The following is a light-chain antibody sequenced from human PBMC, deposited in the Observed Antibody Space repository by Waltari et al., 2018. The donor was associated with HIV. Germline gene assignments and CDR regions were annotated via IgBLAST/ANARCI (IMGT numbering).Light chain of an antibody. CDR2: GAS. CDR3: QQYNNWAPST. CDR1: QSVSSN. J-gene: IGKJ5*01. Sequence: IVMTQSPATLSVSPGERAALSCRGRQSVSSNLAWYQQKPGQAPRSLIYGASTQATGSPARCRGSGSGTEFTLTISGLQSEDFAVYYCQQYNNWAPSTFGQGTRLEIK. V-gene: IGKV3D-15*01.